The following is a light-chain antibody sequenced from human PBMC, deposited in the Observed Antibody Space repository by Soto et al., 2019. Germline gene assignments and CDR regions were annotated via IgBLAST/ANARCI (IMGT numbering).Light chain of an antibody. CDR3: CSYAGSYTFV. Sequence: QSVLTQPRSVSGSPGQSVTISCTGTSSDVGGYNYVSWYQQHPGKAPKLMIYDVTKRPSGVPNRFSGSKSGSTASLPISGLQAEDEADYYCCSYAGSYTFVFGTGTKVTVL. V-gene: IGLV2-11*01. CDR1: SSDVGGYNY. CDR2: DVT. J-gene: IGLJ1*01.